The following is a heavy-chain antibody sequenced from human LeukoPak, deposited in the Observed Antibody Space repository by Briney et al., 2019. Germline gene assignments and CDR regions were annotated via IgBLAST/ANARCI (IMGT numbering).Heavy chain of an antibody. J-gene: IGHJ4*02. V-gene: IGHV4-61*08. CDR2: ISYSGST. CDR3: ARGVGRYSSNFDL. Sequence: SQTLSLTCTVSGGSISSGGYYWSWIRQHPGKGLEWIGYISYSGSTNYNPSLKSRVTISLDTSKNQFSLKLSSVTDADTTLYYCARGVGRYSSNFDLWSQGTLVAVSS. D-gene: IGHD6-19*01. CDR1: GGSISSGGYY.